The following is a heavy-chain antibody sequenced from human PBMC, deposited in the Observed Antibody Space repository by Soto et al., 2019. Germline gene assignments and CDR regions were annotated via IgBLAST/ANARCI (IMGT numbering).Heavy chain of an antibody. V-gene: IGHV3-21*01. Sequence: EVQLVESGGGLVNPGGSLRLSCAASGFTFSSYSMKWVRQAPGKGLEWVSSISSSSSYIYYADAVKGRFTISRDNANNSLYLQMNSLRAEDTAVYYCARDPARGSIIAVAGSFDYWGQGTLVTVSS. J-gene: IGHJ4*02. CDR2: ISSSSSYI. D-gene: IGHD6-19*01. CDR3: ARDPARGSIIAVAGSFDY. CDR1: GFTFSSYS.